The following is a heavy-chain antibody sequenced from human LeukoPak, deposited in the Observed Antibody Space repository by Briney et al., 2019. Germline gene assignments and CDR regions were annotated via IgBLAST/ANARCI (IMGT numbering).Heavy chain of an antibody. CDR1: GYTFSGSGWY. V-gene: IGHV1-2*02. J-gene: IGHJ4*02. CDR3: ARDGPAQMVEFDN. D-gene: IGHD3-10*01. Sequence: DSVKVSCKASGYTFSGSGWYLYWLRQAPGQGLECLGWIYPNNGATSYAQKFQGRVAMTRDMSVSTAYMELSRLRPDDTAVYFCARDGPAQMVEFDNWGQGTLVTVSS. CDR2: IYPNNGAT.